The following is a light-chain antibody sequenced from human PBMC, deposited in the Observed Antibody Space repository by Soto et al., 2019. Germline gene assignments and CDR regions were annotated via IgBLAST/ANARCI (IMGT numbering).Light chain of an antibody. V-gene: IGKV1-9*01. CDR1: QDIAIY. Sequence: IQLTQSPLSLSASVGDRVTITCRASQDIAIYLAWYQQKPGEAPKLLIYAASTLQSGVPLRFSGTGSGTEFTLTISSLQPDDFATYYCQQYHSYSTFGQGTKVDIK. CDR2: AAS. J-gene: IGKJ1*01. CDR3: QQYHSYST.